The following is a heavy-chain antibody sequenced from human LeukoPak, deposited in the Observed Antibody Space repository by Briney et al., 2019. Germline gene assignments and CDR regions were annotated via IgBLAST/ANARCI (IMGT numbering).Heavy chain of an antibody. V-gene: IGHV4-34*01. CDR1: GGSFSGFF. D-gene: IGHD4-17*01. Sequence: SETLSHTCAVYGGSFSGFFCTWIRQPPGKGLEWIGEINHSGSTNYSPSLKSRVTISVDTSMNQFSLRLSSVTAADTAVYYCARVSDYGDYLNYWGQGNLVTVSS. J-gene: IGHJ4*02. CDR3: ARVSDYGDYLNY. CDR2: INHSGST.